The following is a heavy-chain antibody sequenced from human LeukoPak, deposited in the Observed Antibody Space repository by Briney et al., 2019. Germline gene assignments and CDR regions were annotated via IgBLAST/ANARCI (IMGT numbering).Heavy chain of an antibody. CDR3: ARARGAGPGGHFDY. V-gene: IGHV3-48*03. CDR1: GFTFSSYE. D-gene: IGHD6-19*01. J-gene: IGHJ4*02. CDR2: ISSSGSTI. Sequence: PRGSLRLSCAASGFTFSSYEMNWVRQAPGKGLEWVSYISSSGSTIYYADSVKGRFTISRDNAKNSLYLQMNSLRDEDTAVYYCARARGAGPGGHFDYWGQGTLVTVSS.